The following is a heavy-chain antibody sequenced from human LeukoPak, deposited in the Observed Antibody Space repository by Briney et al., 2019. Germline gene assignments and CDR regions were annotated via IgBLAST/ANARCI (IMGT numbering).Heavy chain of an antibody. CDR3: ASCYYYYYMDV. V-gene: IGHV3-11*04. CDR2: ISSRGSTI. Sequence: GGSLRLSCAASGFTFSDYYMSWIRQAPGKGLEWVSYISSRGSTIYYADSVKGRFTISRDNAKNSLYLQMNSLRAEDTAVYYCASCYYYYYMDVWGKGTTVTVSS. J-gene: IGHJ6*03. CDR1: GFTFSDYY.